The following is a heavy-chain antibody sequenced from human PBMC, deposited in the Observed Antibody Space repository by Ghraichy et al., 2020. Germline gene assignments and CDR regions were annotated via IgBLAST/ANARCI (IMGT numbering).Heavy chain of an antibody. V-gene: IGHV3-11*05. CDR2: IGPRGDFT. Sequence: GGSLRLSCAVAGFNFSTSYMTWIRQAPGKGLEWVSSIGPRGDFTHYADSLQGRFTISRDNAKKSLFLQMNNLRVEDTAVYYCARDGSTLAPRRPRYLDLWRRGNLVTVSS. CDR1: GFNFSTSY. J-gene: IGHJ2*01. CDR3: ARDGSTLAPRRPRYLDL. D-gene: IGHD6-6*01.